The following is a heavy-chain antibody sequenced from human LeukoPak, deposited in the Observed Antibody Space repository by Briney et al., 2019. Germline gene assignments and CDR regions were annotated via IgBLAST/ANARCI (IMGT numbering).Heavy chain of an antibody. CDR1: GGSISSYY. CDR3: AREFGLRCFDWLTYWYFDL. J-gene: IGHJ2*01. D-gene: IGHD3-9*01. CDR2: IYYSGST. V-gene: IGHV4-59*01. Sequence: SETLSLTCTVSGGSISSYYWSWIRQPPGKGLEWIGYIYYSGSTNYNPSLKSRVTISVDTSKNQFSLKLSSVTAADTAVYYCAREFGLRCFDWLTYWYFDLWGRGTLVTVSS.